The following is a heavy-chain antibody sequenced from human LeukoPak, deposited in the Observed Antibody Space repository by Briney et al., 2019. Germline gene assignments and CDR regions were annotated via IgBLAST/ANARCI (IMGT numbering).Heavy chain of an antibody. V-gene: IGHV1-69*13. J-gene: IGHJ4*02. CDR2: IIPIFGTA. D-gene: IGHD5-18*01. Sequence: GASVKVSCKASGYTFTSYGISWVRQAPGQGLEWMGGIIPIFGTANYAQKFQGRVTITADESTSTAYMELSSLRSEDTAVYYCARDPSDTAPGFDYWGQGTLVTVSS. CDR3: ARDPSDTAPGFDY. CDR1: GYTFTSYG.